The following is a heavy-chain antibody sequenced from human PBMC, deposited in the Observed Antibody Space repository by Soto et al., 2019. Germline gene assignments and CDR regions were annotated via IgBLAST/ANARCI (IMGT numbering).Heavy chain of an antibody. CDR3: ARDNGAMATGYFDY. CDR1: GGSISSGGYY. D-gene: IGHD5-18*01. J-gene: IGHJ4*02. V-gene: IGHV4-31*03. CDR2: IYYSGST. Sequence: SETLSLTCTVSGGSISSGGYYWSWIRQHPGKGLEWIGYIYYSGSTYYNPSLKSRVTISVDTSKNQFSLKLSSVTAADTAVYYCARDNGAMATGYFDYWGQGTLVTVSS.